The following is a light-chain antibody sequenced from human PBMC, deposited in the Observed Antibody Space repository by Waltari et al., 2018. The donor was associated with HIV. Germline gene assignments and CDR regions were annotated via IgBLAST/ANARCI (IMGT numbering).Light chain of an antibody. CDR2: NDN. CDR1: SSHVGPNL. Sequence: HSVLTQPPSASGPPGQRVTVPCSGSSSHVGPNLVNSSQPFPGAAPKLVIYNDNLRPSGVPDRFSGSKSGTSASLAISDLQSDDEADYYCSAWDGGLSGPVFGGGTKVTVL. V-gene: IGLV1-44*01. J-gene: IGLJ2*01. CDR3: SAWDGGLSGPV.